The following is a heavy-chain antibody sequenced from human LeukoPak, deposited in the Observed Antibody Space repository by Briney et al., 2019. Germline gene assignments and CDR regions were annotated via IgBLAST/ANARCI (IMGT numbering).Heavy chain of an antibody. D-gene: IGHD2-2*01. V-gene: IGHV1-8*01. CDR2: MNPNSGNT. Sequence: ASVKVSCKASGYTFTSYDINWVRQATGQGLEWMGWMNPNSGNTGYAQKFQGRVTMTRNTSISTAYMELSSLRSEDTAVYYCTSIVVVPATYGMDVWGQGTTVTVSS. CDR3: TSIVVVPATYGMDV. J-gene: IGHJ6*02. CDR1: GYTFTSYD.